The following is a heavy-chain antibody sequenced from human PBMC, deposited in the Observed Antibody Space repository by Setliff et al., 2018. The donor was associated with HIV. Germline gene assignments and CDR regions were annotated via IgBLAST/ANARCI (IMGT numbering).Heavy chain of an antibody. V-gene: IGHV7-4-1*02. D-gene: IGHD1-26*01. CDR2: INTETGNP. Sequence: WASVKVSCKASGYTFTTYGISWVRQAPGQGFEWMGWINTETGNPMYAQGFRGRFVFSLDTSVSTTYLQINSLKAEDTAMYYCARVGSYWSTFDYWGQGALVTVSS. CDR3: ARVGSYWSTFDY. CDR1: GYTFTTYG. J-gene: IGHJ4*02.